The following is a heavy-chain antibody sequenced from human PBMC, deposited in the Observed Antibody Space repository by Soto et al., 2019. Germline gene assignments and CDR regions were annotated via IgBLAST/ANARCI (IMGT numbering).Heavy chain of an antibody. CDR1: GGTFSSYA. CDR2: IIPIFGTA. J-gene: IGHJ5*02. Sequence: ASVEVSCKASGGTFSSYAISWVRQAPGQGLEWMGGIIPIFGTANYAQKFQGRVTITADKSTSTAYMELSSLRSEDTAVYYCASGPTDYYDSSGYWFDPWGQGTLVTVSS. CDR3: ASGPTDYYDSSGYWFDP. D-gene: IGHD3-22*01. V-gene: IGHV1-69*06.